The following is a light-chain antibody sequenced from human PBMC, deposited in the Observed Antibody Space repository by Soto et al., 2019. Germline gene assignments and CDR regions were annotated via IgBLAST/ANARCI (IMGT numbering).Light chain of an antibody. CDR3: QQYNSYSRT. J-gene: IGKJ1*01. V-gene: IGKV1-5*01. Sequence: PATLSVSPGERATLSCRASQSVSSNLAWYQQKPGKAPKLLIYDASSLESGVSLRFSGSGSGTEFTLTISSLQPDDFATYYCQQYNSYSRTFGQGTKVDNK. CDR2: DAS. CDR1: QSVSSN.